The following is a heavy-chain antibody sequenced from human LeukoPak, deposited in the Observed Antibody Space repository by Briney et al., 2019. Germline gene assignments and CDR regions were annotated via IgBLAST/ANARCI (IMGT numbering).Heavy chain of an antibody. D-gene: IGHD3-10*02. V-gene: IGHV3-48*03. CDR3: AELGITMIGGV. CDR1: GFTFSSYE. CDR2: ISSSGSTI. Sequence: GGSLRLSCAASGFTFSSYEMNWVRQAPGKGLEWVSYISSSGSTIYYADSGKGRFTISRDNATNSLYLQMNSLRAEDTAVYYCAELGITMIGGVWGKGTTVTISS. J-gene: IGHJ6*04.